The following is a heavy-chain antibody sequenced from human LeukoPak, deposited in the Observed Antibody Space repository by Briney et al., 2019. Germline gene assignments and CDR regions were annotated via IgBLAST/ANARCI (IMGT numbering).Heavy chain of an antibody. V-gene: IGHV3-23*01. CDR2: ISSRDGST. J-gene: IGHJ4*02. CDR3: TKGPPESRD. CDR1: GFTFSNYA. Sequence: GGSLRLSCAASGFTFSNYAMSWVRQAPGKGLEWVSGISSRDGSTYYADSVKGRFTISRDDSKSTLFLQMNSLRAEDTAVYYCTKGPPESRDWGQGTLVIVSS.